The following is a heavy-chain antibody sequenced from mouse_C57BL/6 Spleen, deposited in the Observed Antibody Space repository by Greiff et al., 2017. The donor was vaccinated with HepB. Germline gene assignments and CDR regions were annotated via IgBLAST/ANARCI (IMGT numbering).Heavy chain of an antibody. J-gene: IGHJ3*01. CDR2: ISSGSSTI. D-gene: IGHD1-1*01. Sequence: EVKVVESGGGLVKPGGSLKLSCAASGFTFSDYGMHWVRQAPEKGLEWVAYISSGSSTIYYADTVKGRFTISRDNAKNTLFLQMTSLRSEDTAMYYCAGSYGSSPAWFAYWGQGTLVTVSA. V-gene: IGHV5-17*01. CDR3: AGSYGSSPAWFAY. CDR1: GFTFSDYG.